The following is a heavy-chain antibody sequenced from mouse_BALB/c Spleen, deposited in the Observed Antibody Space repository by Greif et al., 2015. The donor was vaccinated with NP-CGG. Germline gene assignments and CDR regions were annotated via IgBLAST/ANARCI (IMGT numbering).Heavy chain of an antibody. CDR1: GYTFTSYW. D-gene: IGHD2-4*01. J-gene: IGHJ3*01. Sequence: LQESGSELVRPGASVKLSCKASGYTFTSYWMHWVKQRHGQGLEWIGNIYPGSGSTNYDEKFKSKGTLTVDTSSSTAYMHLSSLTSEDSAVYYCTTPYDYDGGFFAYWGQGTLVTVSA. CDR2: IYPGSGST. CDR3: TTPYDYDGGFFAY. V-gene: IGHV1S22*01.